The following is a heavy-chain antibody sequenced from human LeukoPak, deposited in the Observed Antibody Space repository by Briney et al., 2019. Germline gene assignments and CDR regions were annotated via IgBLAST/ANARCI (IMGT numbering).Heavy chain of an antibody. CDR2: ISSSGSTI. D-gene: IGHD6-19*01. V-gene: IGHV3-48*04. Sequence: GGSLRLSCAASGFTFSAYTINWVRQAPGKGLEWVSYISSSGSTIYYADSVKGRFTISRDNAKNSLYLQMNSLRAEDTAVYYCARDAEIDSSGWYYSYYYYYGMDVWGQGTTVTVPS. CDR3: ARDAEIDSSGWYYSYYYYYGMDV. J-gene: IGHJ6*02. CDR1: GFTFSAYT.